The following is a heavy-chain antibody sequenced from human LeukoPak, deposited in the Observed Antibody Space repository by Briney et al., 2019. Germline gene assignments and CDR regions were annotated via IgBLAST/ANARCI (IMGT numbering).Heavy chain of an antibody. D-gene: IGHD6-19*01. V-gene: IGHV1-69*05. CDR1: VGTFSSYA. J-gene: IGHJ4*02. Sequence: SVKVSCKASVGTFSSYAISWVRQAPGQGLEWMGRIIPIFGTANYAQKFQGRVTITTDESTSTAYMELSSLRSEDTAVYYCARLGAVADNFDYWGQGTLVTVSS. CDR2: IIPIFGTA. CDR3: ARLGAVADNFDY.